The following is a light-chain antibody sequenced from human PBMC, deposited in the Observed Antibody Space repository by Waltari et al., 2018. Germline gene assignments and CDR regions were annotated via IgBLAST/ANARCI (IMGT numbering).Light chain of an antibody. V-gene: IGKV3-20*01. J-gene: IGKJ3*01. CDR2: IAS. Sequence: IVLTQSPGTLSLSPGERATLSCRASQSIPSNYLAWYQQRPGRAPRLLIYIASSRATGIPDRFGGSGSGTDFTLTISRLEPEDFAVYYCQQSGGSPFTFGPGTTVDI. CDR1: QSIPSNY. CDR3: QQSGGSPFT.